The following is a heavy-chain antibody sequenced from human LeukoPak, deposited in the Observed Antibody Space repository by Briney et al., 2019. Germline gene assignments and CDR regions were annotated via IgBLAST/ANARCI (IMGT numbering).Heavy chain of an antibody. J-gene: IGHJ5*02. D-gene: IGHD1-26*01. CDR1: GGSISSSSYY. V-gene: IGHV4-61*05. CDR3: ARGGNYWPQWWFDP. Sequence: SGTLSLTCAVSGGSISSSSYYWGWIRQPPGKGLEWIGYIYYTGSTSYNPSLKSRVTMSLDASKNQFSLELNSVTPADTAVYYCARGGNYWPQWWFDPWGRGTLVSVSS. CDR2: IYYTGST.